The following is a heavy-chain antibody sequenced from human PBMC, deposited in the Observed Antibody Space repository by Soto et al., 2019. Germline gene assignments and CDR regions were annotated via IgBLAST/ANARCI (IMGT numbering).Heavy chain of an antibody. CDR1: GFTVKNYQ. J-gene: IGHJ6*02. CDR3: ARDQSTTGYYGLDV. Sequence: PGGSLRLSCAASGFTVKNYQMNWVRQAPGKGLEWASVIYSGGVTYYPDSVKGRFTTIRDTSKNTVYLQMNSLRADDTAMYYCARDQSTTGYYGLDVWGQGTTVTVYS. V-gene: IGHV3-53*01. CDR2: IYSGGVT.